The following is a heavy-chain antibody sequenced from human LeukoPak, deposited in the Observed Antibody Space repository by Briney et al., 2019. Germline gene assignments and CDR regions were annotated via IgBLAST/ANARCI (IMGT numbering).Heavy chain of an antibody. CDR1: GNYW. Sequence: GGSLRLSCAASGNYWMHWVRQASGKGLVWVSHINSDGSWTSYADSVKGRFTISKDNAKNTVYLQMNSLRAEDTAVYYCVSFYETYWGRGTLVTVSS. D-gene: IGHD2/OR15-2a*01. J-gene: IGHJ4*02. V-gene: IGHV3-74*01. CDR3: VSFYETY. CDR2: INSDGSWT.